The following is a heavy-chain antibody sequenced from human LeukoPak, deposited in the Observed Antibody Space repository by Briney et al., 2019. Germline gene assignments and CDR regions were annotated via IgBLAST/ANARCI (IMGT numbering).Heavy chain of an antibody. Sequence: SETLSLTCTVSGGSISSSSYYWGWIRQPPGKGLEWIGSIYYSGSTYYNPSLKSRVTISVDTSKNQFSLKLSSVTAADTAVYYCARRGGGATWGVFDYWGQGTLVTVSS. CDR3: ARRGGGATWGVFDY. J-gene: IGHJ4*02. D-gene: IGHD1-26*01. CDR1: GGSISSSSYY. CDR2: IYYSGST. V-gene: IGHV4-39*01.